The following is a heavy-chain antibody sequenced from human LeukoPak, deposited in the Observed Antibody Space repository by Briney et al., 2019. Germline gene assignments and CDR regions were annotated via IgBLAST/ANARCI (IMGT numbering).Heavy chain of an antibody. V-gene: IGHV4-59*01. J-gene: IGHJ4*02. CDR1: GGSISSYY. D-gene: IGHD5-12*01. Sequence: SETLSLTCTVSGGSISSYYWSWIRQPPGKGLEWIGYIYYSGSTNYNPSLKSRVTISVDTSKNQFSLKLSSVTAADTAVYYCARVGYSGNDFPDYWGQGTLVTVSS. CDR3: ARVGYSGNDFPDY. CDR2: IYYSGST.